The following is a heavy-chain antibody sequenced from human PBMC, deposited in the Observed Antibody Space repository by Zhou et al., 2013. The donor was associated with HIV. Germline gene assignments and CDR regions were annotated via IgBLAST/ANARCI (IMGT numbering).Heavy chain of an antibody. CDR1: DYTFSAYG. V-gene: IGHV1-18*01. D-gene: IGHD3-16*01. Sequence: QIQLVQSGAEVKKPGASVKISCKASDYTFSAYGINWVRQAPGQGLEWIGWISAFNGNTNYAQEFQGRVTLTTDTSTSTAYMQLSGLRSDDTAVYYCGRDWGSYDAFDIWGQGTLVTVSS. CDR2: ISAFNGNT. CDR3: GRDWGSYDAFDI. J-gene: IGHJ3*02.